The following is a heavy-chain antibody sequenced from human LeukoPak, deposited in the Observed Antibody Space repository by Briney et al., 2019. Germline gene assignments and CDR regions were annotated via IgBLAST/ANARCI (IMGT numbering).Heavy chain of an antibody. D-gene: IGHD4-17*01. Sequence: GGSLRLSCAASGFTFSSYSMNWVRQAPGKGLEWVSSISSSSSYIYYADSVKGQFTIPRDNAKNSLYLQMNSLRAEDTAVYYCARLYGDYSFDYWGQGTLVTVSS. J-gene: IGHJ4*02. CDR2: ISSSSSYI. CDR3: ARLYGDYSFDY. CDR1: GFTFSSYS. V-gene: IGHV3-21*01.